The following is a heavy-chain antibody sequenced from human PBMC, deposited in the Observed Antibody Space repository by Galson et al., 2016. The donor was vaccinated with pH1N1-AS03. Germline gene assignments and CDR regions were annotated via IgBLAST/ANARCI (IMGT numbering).Heavy chain of an antibody. CDR3: ARAFCSGGSCYDYFYYAVDV. CDR2: VVPVYGTA. J-gene: IGHJ6*02. Sequence: SVKVSCKASGGTFSGYAISWVRRAPGQGLEWMGGVVPVYGTANYAQKFQGRVKITADDSTSTAYMELRSLISDDTAMYYCARAFCSGGSCYDYFYYAVDVWGQGTTVTVSS. V-gene: IGHV1-69*13. D-gene: IGHD2-15*01. CDR1: GGTFSGYA.